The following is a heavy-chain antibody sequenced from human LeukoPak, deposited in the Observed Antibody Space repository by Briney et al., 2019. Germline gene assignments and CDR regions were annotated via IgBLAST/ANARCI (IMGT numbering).Heavy chain of an antibody. V-gene: IGHV4-59*01. Sequence: SETLSLTCTVSGGSIGSYYWSWIRQPPGKGLEWIGYFYYSGSTNYNPSLKSRVTISVDTSKNQFSLKLSSVTAADTAVYYCARALFSGDDAFDVWGQGTMVTVSS. J-gene: IGHJ3*01. CDR1: GGSIGSYY. D-gene: IGHD3-10*01. CDR2: FYYSGST. CDR3: ARALFSGDDAFDV.